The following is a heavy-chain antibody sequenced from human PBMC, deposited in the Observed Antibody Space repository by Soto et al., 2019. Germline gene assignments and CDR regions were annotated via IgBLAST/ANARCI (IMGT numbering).Heavy chain of an antibody. CDR1: GFTFSSYA. CDR2: ISYDGSNK. CDR3: ARVRYCYGSGSYYRYYYYGMDV. Sequence: QVQLVESGGGVVQPGRSLRLSCAASGFTFSSYAMHWVRQAPGKGLEWVAVISYDGSNKYYADSVKGRFTISRDNSKNTLYLQMNSLRAEDTAVYYCARVRYCYGSGSYYRYYYYGMDVWGQGTTVTVSS. V-gene: IGHV3-30-3*01. D-gene: IGHD3-10*01. J-gene: IGHJ6*02.